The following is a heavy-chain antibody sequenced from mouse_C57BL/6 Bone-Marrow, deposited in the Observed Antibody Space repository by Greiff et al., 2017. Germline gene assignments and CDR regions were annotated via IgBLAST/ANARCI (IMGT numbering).Heavy chain of an antibody. CDR2: IRLKSDNYAT. Sequence: VQLKESGGGLVQPGGSMKLSCVASGFTFSNYWMNWVRQSPEKGLEWVAQIRLKSDNYATHYAESVKGRFTISRDDSKSSVYLQMNNVRAEDTGSYYCTDYYYGSSLFAYWGQGTLVTVSA. J-gene: IGHJ3*01. D-gene: IGHD1-1*01. CDR3: TDYYYGSSLFAY. CDR1: GFTFSNYW. V-gene: IGHV6-3*01.